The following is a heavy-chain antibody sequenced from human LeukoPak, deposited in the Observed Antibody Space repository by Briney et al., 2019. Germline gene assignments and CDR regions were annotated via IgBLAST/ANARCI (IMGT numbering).Heavy chain of an antibody. V-gene: IGHV3-7*01. Sequence: PRGSLRLACSAAGFTFDYYWIASVRQAPRKGLEWGATIKERASNKNYVSSVKGRCTISRDNAKNSLYLQMNSLRVEDTAVYYCARGWGERGKCRGGTCNNPQFDYWGRGTLVTVSS. D-gene: IGHD2-15*01. J-gene: IGHJ4*02. CDR3: ARGWGERGKCRGGTCNNPQFDY. CDR2: IKERASNK. CDR1: GFTFDYYW.